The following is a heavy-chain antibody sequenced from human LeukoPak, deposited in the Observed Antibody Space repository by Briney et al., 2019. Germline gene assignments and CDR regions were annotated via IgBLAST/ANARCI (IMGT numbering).Heavy chain of an antibody. CDR3: ARGTAVAGSHSHDAFDI. Sequence: SETLSLTCTVSGGSISSYYWSWIRQPPGKGLEWIGEINHSGSTNYNPSLKSRVTISVDTSKNQFSLKLSSVTAADTAVYYCARGTAVAGSHSHDAFDIWGQGTMVTVSS. CDR1: GGSISSYY. CDR2: INHSGST. J-gene: IGHJ3*02. V-gene: IGHV4-34*01. D-gene: IGHD6-19*01.